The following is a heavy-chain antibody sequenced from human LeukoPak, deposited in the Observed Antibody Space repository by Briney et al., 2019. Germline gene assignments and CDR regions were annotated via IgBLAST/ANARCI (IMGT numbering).Heavy chain of an antibody. J-gene: IGHJ6*03. D-gene: IGHD4-17*01. V-gene: IGHV3-30*04. CDR1: GFTFSSYA. CDR2: ISYDGSNK. Sequence: GGSLRLSCAASGFTFSSYAMHWVRQAPGKGLEWVAVISYDGSNKYYADSVKGRFTISRDNSKNTLYLQMNSLRAEDTAVYYCAKPVAPYGAEYYYYYMDVWGKGTTVTVSS. CDR3: AKPVAPYGAEYYYYYMDV.